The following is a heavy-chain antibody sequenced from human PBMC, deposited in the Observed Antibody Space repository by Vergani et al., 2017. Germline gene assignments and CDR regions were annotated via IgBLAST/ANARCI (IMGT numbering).Heavy chain of an antibody. J-gene: IGHJ5*02. CDR1: GYTFTSYY. CDR3: AIDSRYCSSTSCYVGRDGFDP. V-gene: IGHV1-46*01. Sequence: QVQLVPSGAEVKKPGASVKVSCKASGYTFTSYYMPWVRQAPGQGLEWMGIINPSGGSTSYAQKFQGRVTMTRDTSTSTVYMELSSLRSEDTAVYYCAIDSRYCSSTSCYVGRDGFDPWGQGTLVTVSS. D-gene: IGHD2-2*01. CDR2: INPSGGST.